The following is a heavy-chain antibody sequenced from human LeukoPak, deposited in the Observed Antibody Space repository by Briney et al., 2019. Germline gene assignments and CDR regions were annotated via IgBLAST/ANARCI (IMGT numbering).Heavy chain of an antibody. D-gene: IGHD3-16*01. CDR3: ARQANDHGGYDY. V-gene: IGHV1-2*02. CDR2: INPNSGGT. J-gene: IGHJ4*02. Sequence: ASVKVSCKASGYTFTGYYIHWVRQAPGQGLEGMGWINPNSGGTNYAQKFQDRVTMTRDTSINTAYMELSSLRSDDTAVYYCARQANDHGGYDYWGQGTLVTVSS. CDR1: GYTFTGYY.